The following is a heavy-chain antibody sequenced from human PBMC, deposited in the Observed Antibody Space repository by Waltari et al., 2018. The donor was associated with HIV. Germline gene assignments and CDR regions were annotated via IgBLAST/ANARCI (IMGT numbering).Heavy chain of an antibody. D-gene: IGHD2-15*01. CDR3: AKEILELPNHYYGLDV. CDR2: LHSDGTT. CDR1: GFTVNHNY. V-gene: IGHV3-53*01. Sequence: ELQLAESGGDMVQPGGSLRLSCVASGFTVNHNYMNWVRQAPGKGLEWVAILHSDGTTSYAESVRGRFTISRDTPKNTLYLHMTTLGVEDTAVYFCAKEILELPNHYYGLDVWGQGTTVIVSS. J-gene: IGHJ6*02.